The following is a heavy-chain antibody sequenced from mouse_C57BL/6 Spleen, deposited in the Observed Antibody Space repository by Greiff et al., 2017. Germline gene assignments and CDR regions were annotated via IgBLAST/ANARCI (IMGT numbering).Heavy chain of an antibody. J-gene: IGHJ4*01. CDR2: ISSGSSTI. CDR1: GFTFSDYG. D-gene: IGHD3-2*02. CDR3: ARNVASGYVYYAMDY. Sequence: EVQRVESGGGLVKPGGSLKLSCAASGFTFSDYGMHWVRQAPEKGLEWVAYISSGSSTIDYADTVKGRFTISRDNAKNTLFLQMTSLRSEDTAMYYCARNVASGYVYYAMDYWGQGTSVTVSS. V-gene: IGHV5-17*01.